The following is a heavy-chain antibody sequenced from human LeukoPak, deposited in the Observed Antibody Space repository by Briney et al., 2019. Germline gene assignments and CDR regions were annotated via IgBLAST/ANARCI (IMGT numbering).Heavy chain of an antibody. CDR2: IYYSGST. V-gene: IGHV4-59*01. Sequence: PSETLSLTCTVSGGSISTYYWSWIRQPPGKGLEWIGYIYYSGSTNYNPSLKSRVTISVDTSKNQFSLKLSSVTAADTAVYYCARDDRIVGAAGGWAFDIWGQGTMVTVSS. CDR1: GGSISTYY. J-gene: IGHJ3*02. D-gene: IGHD1-26*01. CDR3: ARDDRIVGAAGGWAFDI.